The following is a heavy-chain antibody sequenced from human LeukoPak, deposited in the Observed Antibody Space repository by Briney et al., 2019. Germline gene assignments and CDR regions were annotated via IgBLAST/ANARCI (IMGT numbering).Heavy chain of an antibody. CDR3: AKTPTALVRGGYYFDS. J-gene: IGHJ4*02. V-gene: IGHV4-34*01. D-gene: IGHD6-6*01. Sequence: NPSETLSLTCAVYGGSLSDYYWNWIRQPPGKGLEWIGEINHSGSTNYNPSLKTRVSISVDTSKNQFSLKLNSVTAADTAVYFCAKTPTALVRGGYYFDSWGQGTLVTVSS. CDR2: INHSGST. CDR1: GGSLSDYY.